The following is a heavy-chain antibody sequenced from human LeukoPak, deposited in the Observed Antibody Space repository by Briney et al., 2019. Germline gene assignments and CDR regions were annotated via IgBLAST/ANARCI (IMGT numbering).Heavy chain of an antibody. D-gene: IGHD3-3*01. CDR1: GYTFTSYG. J-gene: IGHJ4*02. V-gene: IGHV1-18*01. CDR2: ISAYNGNT. CDR3: ARDGRHSIRILEWFYYFDY. Sequence: ASVKVSCKASGYTFTSYGISWVRQAPGQGLEWMGWISAYNGNTNYAQKLQGRVTMTTDTSTSTAYMELSRLRSDDTAVYYCARDGRHSIRILEWFYYFDYWGQGTLVTVSS.